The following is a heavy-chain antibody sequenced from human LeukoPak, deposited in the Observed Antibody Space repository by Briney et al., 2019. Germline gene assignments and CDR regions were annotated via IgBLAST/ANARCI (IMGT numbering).Heavy chain of an antibody. CDR2: INPHTGNT. J-gene: IGHJ3*02. V-gene: IGHV1-8*01. Sequence: ASLKISCKASGYTFTSYDINSVRHTTGQGLEWMGWINPHTGNTGYTQKFQSRDTMTRNTHISTAYMELSSLRPEDTAVYSCAGWGKKPLVSDAFDIWGQGTMVTVSS. CDR1: GYTFTSYD. CDR3: AGWGKKPLVSDAFDI. D-gene: IGHD2-8*02.